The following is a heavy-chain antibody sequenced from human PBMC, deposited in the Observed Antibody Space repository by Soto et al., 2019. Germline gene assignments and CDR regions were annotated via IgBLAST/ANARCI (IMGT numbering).Heavy chain of an antibody. Sequence: EVQLLESGGGLVQPGGSLRLSCAASGFTFSSYAMSWVRQAPGKGLEWVSAISGSGGSTYYADSVKGRFTISRDNSKNTLYLQMNSLRAEDTAVYYCAKVARVVTRGGGYYFDYWGQGTLVTVSS. V-gene: IGHV3-23*01. J-gene: IGHJ4*02. CDR1: GFTFSSYA. CDR3: AKVARVVTRGGGYYFDY. CDR2: ISGSGGST. D-gene: IGHD5-12*01.